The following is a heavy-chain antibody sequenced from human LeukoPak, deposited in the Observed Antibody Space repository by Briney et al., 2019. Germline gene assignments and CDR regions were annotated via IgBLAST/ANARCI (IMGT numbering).Heavy chain of an antibody. CDR3: ARVERGNYYDSSGYPPGGKDY. CDR2: INPNSGGT. CDR1: GYTFTGYY. J-gene: IGHJ4*02. D-gene: IGHD3-22*01. Sequence: ASVKVSCKASGYTFTGYYMHWVRQAPGQGLEWMGWINPNSGGTNNAQKFQGRVTMTRDTSISTAYMELSRLRSDDTAVYYCARVERGNYYDSSGYPPGGKDYWGQGTLVTVSS. V-gene: IGHV1-2*02.